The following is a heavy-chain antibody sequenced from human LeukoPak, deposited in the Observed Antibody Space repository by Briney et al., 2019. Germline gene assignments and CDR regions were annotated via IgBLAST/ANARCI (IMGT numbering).Heavy chain of an antibody. Sequence: ASVKVSCKVSGYTFTGYYMHWVRQAPGQGLEWMGWINPNSGGTNYAQKFQGRVTMTRDTSISTAYMELSRLRSDDTAVYYCARDDKYSSSWPLDYWGQGTLVTVSS. CDR1: GYTFTGYY. V-gene: IGHV1-2*02. J-gene: IGHJ4*02. CDR2: INPNSGGT. CDR3: ARDDKYSSSWPLDY. D-gene: IGHD6-13*01.